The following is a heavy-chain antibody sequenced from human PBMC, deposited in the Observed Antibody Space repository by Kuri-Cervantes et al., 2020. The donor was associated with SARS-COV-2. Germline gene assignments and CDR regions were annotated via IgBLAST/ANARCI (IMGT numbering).Heavy chain of an antibody. CDR1: GASIGSGSNF. D-gene: IGHD6-13*01. J-gene: IGHJ6*03. V-gene: IGHV4-61*09. Sequence: LRLSCTVSGASIGSGSNFWTWIRQPAGKGLEWIGYIYTTGYTNYNPSLKSRITISLDTSKNQFSLKLSSVTAADTAVYYCARGQGATRGIFYYYMDVWGKGTTVTVSS. CDR2: IYTTGYT. CDR3: ARGQGATRGIFYYYMDV.